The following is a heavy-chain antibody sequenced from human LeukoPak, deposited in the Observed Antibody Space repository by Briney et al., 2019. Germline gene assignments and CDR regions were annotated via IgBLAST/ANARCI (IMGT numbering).Heavy chain of an antibody. CDR2: ISHSGST. CDR1: GGSFSGYY. J-gene: IGHJ5*01. V-gene: IGHV4-34*01. Sequence: SSEALSLTCAVYGGSFSGYYWNWIRQPPGKGLEWIGEISHSGSTKYNPSLKSRLIMSVDTSKKQFSLRIRSVTAADTGVYYCARVWSVRPYCSTTTPFDSWGQGTRVTVYS. CDR3: ARVWSVRPYCSTTTPFDS. D-gene: IGHD2-8*01.